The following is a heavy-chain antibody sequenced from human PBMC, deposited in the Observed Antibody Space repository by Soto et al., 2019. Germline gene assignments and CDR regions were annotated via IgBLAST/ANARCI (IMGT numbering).Heavy chain of an antibody. CDR1: GGSISGYY. Sequence: QVQLQESGPGLVKPSETLSLTCTVSGGSISGYYWSWIRQPPERGLEYIGFVYYTGSTNYSPSLKSRLTISGDPSKNQFSLSLSSVTAADTAVYYCARDARGAYYWDYWGQGALVTVSS. V-gene: IGHV4-59*01. D-gene: IGHD3-22*01. CDR3: ARDARGAYYWDY. CDR2: VYYTGST. J-gene: IGHJ4*02.